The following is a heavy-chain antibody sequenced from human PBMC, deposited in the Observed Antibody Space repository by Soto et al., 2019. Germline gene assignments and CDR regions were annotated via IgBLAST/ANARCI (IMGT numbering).Heavy chain of an antibody. CDR3: AREGGSPVYDYGDYGVNYYYYYMDV. Sequence: SETLSLTCTVSGGSISSYYWSWIRQPPGKGLEWIGYIYYSGSTNYNPSLKSRVTISVDTSKNQFSLKLSSVTAADTAVYYCAREGGSPVYDYGDYGVNYYYYYMDVWGKGTTVTVSS. CDR1: GGSISSYY. J-gene: IGHJ6*03. D-gene: IGHD4-17*01. V-gene: IGHV4-59*01. CDR2: IYYSGST.